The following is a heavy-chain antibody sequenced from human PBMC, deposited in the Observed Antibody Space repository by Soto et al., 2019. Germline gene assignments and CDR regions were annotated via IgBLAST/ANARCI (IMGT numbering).Heavy chain of an antibody. J-gene: IGHJ5*02. CDR1: GGSISSYY. CDR3: ARDVAARRGKGYNWFDP. CDR2: IYYSGST. V-gene: IGHV4-59*01. D-gene: IGHD6-6*01. Sequence: SETLSLTCTVSGGSISSYYWSWIRQPPGKGLEWIGYIYYSGSTNYNPSLKSRVTIPVDTSKNQFSLKLSSVTAADTAVYYCARDVAARRGKGYNWFDPWRQGTLVTVSS.